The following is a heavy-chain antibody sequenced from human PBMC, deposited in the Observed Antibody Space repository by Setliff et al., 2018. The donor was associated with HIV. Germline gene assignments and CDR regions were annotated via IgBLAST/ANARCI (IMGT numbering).Heavy chain of an antibody. J-gene: IGHJ6*03. D-gene: IGHD3-22*01. CDR1: GYGLIAYA. CDR3: AGDLSIDSSGYPRIGYSYMDV. Sequence: ASVKVSCKASGYGLIAYAMNWVRQAPGQRPEWMGWINPGNGNTKYSQKFQGRVTITRVTSASTVYMELSGLRSEDTAVYYCAGDLSIDSSGYPRIGYSYMDVWGKGTTVTVSS. CDR2: INPGNGNT. V-gene: IGHV1-3*01.